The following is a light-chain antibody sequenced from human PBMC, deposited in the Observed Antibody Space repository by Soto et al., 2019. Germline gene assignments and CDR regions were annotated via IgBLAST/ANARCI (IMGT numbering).Light chain of an antibody. CDR2: GIS. V-gene: IGLV1-40*01. CDR3: QSYDSSVV. CDR1: SSNIGAGYD. J-gene: IGLJ2*01. Sequence: QSVLTQPPSVSGAPGQRVTISCTGSSSNIGAGYDVHWYQQLPGTAPKLLIYGISNRPSGVPDRFSGSKSGTSASLAITGLQAEDEADYYCQSYDSSVVFGGGTQLTVL.